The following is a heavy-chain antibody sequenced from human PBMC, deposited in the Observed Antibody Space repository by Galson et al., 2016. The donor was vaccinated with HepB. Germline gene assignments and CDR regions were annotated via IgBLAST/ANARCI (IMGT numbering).Heavy chain of an antibody. J-gene: IGHJ4*02. Sequence: SETLSLTCSVSGGSISSGSDHWGWIRQPPGMGLEWIGNFHFGGNTYYNPSLKSRVTISVDTSKNQFSLNLNSVTAADTALYYCGRRSLAAVAPFDYWGQGTLVTVSS. CDR3: GRRSLAAVAPFDY. V-gene: IGHV4-39*01. CDR2: FHFGGNT. D-gene: IGHD6-13*01. CDR1: GGSISSGSDH.